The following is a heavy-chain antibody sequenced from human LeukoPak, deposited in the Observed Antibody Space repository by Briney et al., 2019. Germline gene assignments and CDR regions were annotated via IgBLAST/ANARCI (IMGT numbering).Heavy chain of an antibody. D-gene: IGHD6-19*01. V-gene: IGHV4-34*01. J-gene: IGHJ4*02. CDR1: GGSFSGYY. Sequence: SETLSLTCAVYGGSFSGYYWSWIRQPPGKGLEWIGEINHSGSTNYNPSLKSRVTMSVDTSKNQFSLKLSSVTAADTAVYYCARDESIAVAGTGGGFDYWGQGTLVTVSS. CDR2: INHSGST. CDR3: ARDESIAVAGTGGGFDY.